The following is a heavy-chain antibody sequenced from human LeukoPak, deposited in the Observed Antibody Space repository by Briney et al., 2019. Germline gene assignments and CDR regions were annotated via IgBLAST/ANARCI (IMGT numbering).Heavy chain of an antibody. CDR1: GGSFSGYY. V-gene: IGHV4-34*01. D-gene: IGHD3-22*01. J-gene: IGHJ4*02. CDR3: ATHYYDSSGYSDNFDY. CDR2: INHSGST. Sequence: SETLSLTCAVYGGSFSGYYWSWIRQPPGKGLEWIWEINHSGSTNYNPSLKSRVTISVDTSKNQFSLKLSSVTAADTAVYYCATHYYDSSGYSDNFDYWGQGTLVTVSS.